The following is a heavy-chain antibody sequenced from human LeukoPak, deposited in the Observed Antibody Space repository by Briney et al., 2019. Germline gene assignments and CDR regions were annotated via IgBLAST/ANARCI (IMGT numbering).Heavy chain of an antibody. CDR2: IYYSGSP. V-gene: IGHV4-59*01. D-gene: IGHD3-10*01. Sequence: PSETLSLTCTVSGGSISSYYWSWIRQPPGKGLEWIGYIYYSGSPNYNPSLKSRVTISVDTSKNQFSLKLSSVTAADTAVYYCARTMVRGVISLQFDPWGQGTLVTVSS. J-gene: IGHJ5*02. CDR1: GGSISSYY. CDR3: ARTMVRGVISLQFDP.